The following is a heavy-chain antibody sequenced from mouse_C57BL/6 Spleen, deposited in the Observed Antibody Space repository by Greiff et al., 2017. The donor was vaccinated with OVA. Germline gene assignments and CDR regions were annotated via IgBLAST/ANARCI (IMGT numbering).Heavy chain of an antibody. CDR3: ARYDYDVGFAY. CDR2: IHPNSGST. CDR1: GYTFTSYW. J-gene: IGHJ3*01. Sequence: VQLQQPGAELVKPGASVKLSCKASGYTFTSYWMHRVKQRPGQGLEWIGMIHPNSGSTNYNEKFKSKATLTVDKSSSTAYMQLSSLTSEDSAVYYYARYDYDVGFAYWGQGTLVTVSA. D-gene: IGHD2-4*01. V-gene: IGHV1-64*01.